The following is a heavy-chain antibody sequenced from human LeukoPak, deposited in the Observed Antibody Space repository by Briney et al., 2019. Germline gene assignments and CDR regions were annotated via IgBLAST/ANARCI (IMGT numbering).Heavy chain of an antibody. Sequence: SETLTLTCTVSGGSISSSSYYWGWIRQPPGKGLEWIGSIYYSGSTYYNPSLKSRVTISVDTSKNQFSLKLSSVTAADTAVYYCAGGMVRGVILDYWGQGTLVTVSS. CDR1: GGSISSSSYY. J-gene: IGHJ4*02. CDR2: IYYSGST. V-gene: IGHV4-39*07. D-gene: IGHD3-10*01. CDR3: AGGMVRGVILDY.